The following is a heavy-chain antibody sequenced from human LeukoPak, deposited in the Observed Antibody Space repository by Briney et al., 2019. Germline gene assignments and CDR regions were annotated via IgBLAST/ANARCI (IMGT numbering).Heavy chain of an antibody. Sequence: GGSLRLSCAASGFTFSSYAMSWVRQAPGKGLEWVSVIYSGGSTYYADSVKGRFTISRDNSKNTLYLQMNSLRAEDTAVYYCARVGYYANDAFDIWGQGTMVTVSS. CDR1: GFTFSSYA. CDR3: ARVGYYANDAFDI. V-gene: IGHV3-53*01. J-gene: IGHJ3*02. CDR2: IYSGGST. D-gene: IGHD3-16*01.